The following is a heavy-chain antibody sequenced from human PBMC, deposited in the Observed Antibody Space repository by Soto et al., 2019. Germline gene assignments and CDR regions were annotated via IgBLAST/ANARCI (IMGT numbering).Heavy chain of an antibody. V-gene: IGHV1-18*01. CDR2: ISPYNGKT. CDR3: ARDIYGGNCCDAFDI. CDR1: GYTFTNYG. J-gene: IGHJ3*02. Sequence: QAQLVQSGAEVKKPGASVNISCKASGYTFTNYGFIWVRQAPGHGLEWVGWISPYNGKTEYVQNLQGRVTMTRDKPTSTAYMELRSLRSDDTAVYYCARDIYGGNCCDAFDIWGQGTMVTVSS. D-gene: IGHD2-15*01.